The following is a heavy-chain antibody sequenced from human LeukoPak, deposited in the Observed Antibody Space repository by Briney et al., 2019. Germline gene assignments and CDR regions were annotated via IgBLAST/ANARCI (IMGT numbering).Heavy chain of an antibody. CDR3: AKDHSMGFDY. CDR2: ISGSGGDT. J-gene: IGHJ4*02. V-gene: IGHV3-23*01. Sequence: SGGSLRLSCAASGFTFSSYAMIWVRQAPGKGLEWVSAISGSGGDTYYADSVKGRFTISRDNSKNTLYLQMNSLRAEDTAVYYCAKDHSMGFDYWGQGTLVTVSS. CDR1: GFTFSSYA. D-gene: IGHD3-3*02.